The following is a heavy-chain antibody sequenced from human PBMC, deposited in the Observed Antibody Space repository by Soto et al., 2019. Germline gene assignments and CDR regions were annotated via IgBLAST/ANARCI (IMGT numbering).Heavy chain of an antibody. CDR3: ACRYCSGGSCYGYGMDV. J-gene: IGHJ6*02. CDR1: GFTFSSDW. CDR2: VKIDGSGA. V-gene: IGHV3-74*01. D-gene: IGHD2-8*02. Sequence: EVQLVESGEGLVQPGGSLRLSCAASGFTFSSDWMHWVRQAPGKGLVWVSRVKIDGSGAAYAESVKGRFTISRDNAKNTLYLQMNSLRAEDTAVYYCACRYCSGGSCYGYGMDVWGQGTTVTVS.